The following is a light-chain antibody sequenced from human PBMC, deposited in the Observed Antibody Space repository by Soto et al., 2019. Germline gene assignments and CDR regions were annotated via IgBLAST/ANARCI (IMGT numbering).Light chain of an antibody. V-gene: IGLV2-14*01. J-gene: IGLJ1*01. CDR1: SSDVGGYTY. Sequence: QSALTQPASVSGSPGQSITISCAGTSSDVGGYTYVSWYQQHPGKAPKLMIYDVSNRPSEVSNRFSGSKSGNTASLTISGLQAEDEADYYCTSYTSSSTYVFGTGTKVTVL. CDR2: DVS. CDR3: TSYTSSSTYV.